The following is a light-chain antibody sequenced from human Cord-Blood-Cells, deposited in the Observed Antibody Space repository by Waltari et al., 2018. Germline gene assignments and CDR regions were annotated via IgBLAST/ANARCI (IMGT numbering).Light chain of an antibody. CDR1: QSISSY. J-gene: IGKJ1*01. CDR2: AAS. CDR3: QQSYSTPRT. Sequence: DIQMTQSPSSLSASVGDRVTITCRASQSISSYLNRYQQKPGKAPKLLIYAASSLHSGVPSRFSGSGSGTDFTLTISSLQPEDFATYYCQQSYSTPRTFGQGTKVEIK. V-gene: IGKV1-39*01.